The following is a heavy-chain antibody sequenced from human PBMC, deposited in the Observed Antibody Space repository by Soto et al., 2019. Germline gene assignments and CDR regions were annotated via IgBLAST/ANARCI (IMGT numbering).Heavy chain of an antibody. CDR2: IYPGDSDT. Sequence: GESLKISCKGSGYSFTTYWIGWVRQMPGKGLEWMGIIYPGDSDTSYSPSFQGQVTISADKSITTAYLQWTSLKASDTAMYYCARSRRGAYSSGWYSPSGYYNYGIDVWGQGNKVTVSS. CDR1: GYSFTTYW. D-gene: IGHD6-19*01. V-gene: IGHV5-51*01. CDR3: ARSRRGAYSSGWYSPSGYYNYGIDV. J-gene: IGHJ6*02.